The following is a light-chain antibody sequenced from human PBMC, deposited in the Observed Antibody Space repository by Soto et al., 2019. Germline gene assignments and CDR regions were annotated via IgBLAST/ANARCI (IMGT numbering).Light chain of an antibody. CDR1: QSVSHN. J-gene: IGKJ1*01. Sequence: EIVMTQSPATLSVSPGEGATLSCKASQSVSHNLAWYQQKPGQAPRLLIYGASTRATGIPTRFSGSGSGTEFTLNISSLQSEDFAVYYCQQYGSSPGTSGQGTKVEIK. CDR2: GAS. CDR3: QQYGSSPGT. V-gene: IGKV3-15*01.